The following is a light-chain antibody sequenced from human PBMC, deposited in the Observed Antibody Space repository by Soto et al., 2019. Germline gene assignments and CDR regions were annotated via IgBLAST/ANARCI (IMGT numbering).Light chain of an antibody. Sequence: EIVLTQSPGTLSLSPGERATLSCRASQSVSSSYLDWYQQKPGQAPRLLIYGASSRATGIPDRFSGSGSGTDFTLTISRLEPEDFAVYYCQQYGSSPPETFGQGTKVEIK. V-gene: IGKV3-20*01. J-gene: IGKJ1*01. CDR3: QQYGSSPPET. CDR2: GAS. CDR1: QSVSSSY.